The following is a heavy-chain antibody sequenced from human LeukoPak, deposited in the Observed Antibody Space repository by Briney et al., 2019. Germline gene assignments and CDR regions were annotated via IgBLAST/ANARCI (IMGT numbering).Heavy chain of an antibody. Sequence: GESLKISCKGSGYTFSHYWIGWVRQTPGKGLEWMGIVYSGDSDTRYSPSFQGQVIMSADKPVNTAYLQWSGLKASDTAVYYCARLSHKLYEGRGALNYWGQGTLVIVSS. V-gene: IGHV5-51*01. D-gene: IGHD3-16*01. J-gene: IGHJ4*02. CDR1: GYTFSHYW. CDR2: VYSGDSDT. CDR3: ARLSHKLYEGRGALNY.